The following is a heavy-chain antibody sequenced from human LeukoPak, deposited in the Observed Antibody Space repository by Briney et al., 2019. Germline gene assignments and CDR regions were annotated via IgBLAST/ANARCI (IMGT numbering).Heavy chain of an antibody. V-gene: IGHV4-34*01. CDR3: ARGTSGWYTAPYSFDY. D-gene: IGHD6-13*01. Sequence: PSETLSLTCSVHGGSFSGYFWTWIRQPPGKGLEWIGEINHSGSTNYNPSLKSRVTISVDTSKNQFSLKLSSVTAADTAVYYCARGTSGWYTAPYSFDYWGQGTLVTVSS. J-gene: IGHJ4*02. CDR1: GGSFSGYF. CDR2: INHSGST.